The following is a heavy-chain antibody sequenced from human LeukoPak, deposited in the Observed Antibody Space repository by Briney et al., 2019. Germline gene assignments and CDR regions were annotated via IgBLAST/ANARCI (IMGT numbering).Heavy chain of an antibody. CDR2: IYYSGST. CDR1: GGSISSGGYY. V-gene: IGHV4-39*07. Sequence: SETLSLTCTVSGGSISSGGYYWDWIRQPPGKGLEWIGSIYYSGSTYYNPSLKSRVTMAVDTSKNQFSLRLTSVTAAGTAVYFCTREDYGDASIDYWGQGTLVTVSS. CDR3: TREDYGDASIDY. D-gene: IGHD4-17*01. J-gene: IGHJ4*02.